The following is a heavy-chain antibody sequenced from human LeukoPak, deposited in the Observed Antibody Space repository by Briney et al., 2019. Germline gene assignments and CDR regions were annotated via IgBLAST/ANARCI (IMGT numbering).Heavy chain of an antibody. CDR2: IKQDGSEK. CDR1: GFTFSSYW. CDR3: ARRVSITIFGVVIMYFDY. D-gene: IGHD3-3*01. V-gene: IGHV3-7*01. Sequence: GGSLRLSCAASGFTFSSYWTSWVRQAPGKGLEWVANIKQDGSEKYYVDSVKGRFTISRDNAKNSLYLQMNSLRAEDTAVYYCARRVSITIFGVVIMYFDYWGQGTLVTVSS. J-gene: IGHJ4*02.